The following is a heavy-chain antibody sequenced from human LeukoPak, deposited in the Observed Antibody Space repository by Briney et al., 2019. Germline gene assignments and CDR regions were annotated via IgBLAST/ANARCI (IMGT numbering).Heavy chain of an antibody. D-gene: IGHD3-10*01. J-gene: IGHJ5*02. CDR2: MNSDGSST. V-gene: IGHV3-74*01. CDR3: AKILGESPRWFDP. Sequence: GGSLRLSCAASGLTLSRYWMHWVRQAPGKGLVSVAHMNSDGSSTNYADSVKGRFTISRDNAKNMLYLQMNSLRADDTAVYYCAKILGESPRWFDPWGQGTLATVSS. CDR1: GLTLSRYW.